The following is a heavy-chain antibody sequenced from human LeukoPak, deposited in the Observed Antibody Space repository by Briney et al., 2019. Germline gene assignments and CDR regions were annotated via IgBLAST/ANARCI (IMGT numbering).Heavy chain of an antibody. CDR1: GFTFSSYW. Sequence: GGSLRLSCAASGFTFSSYWMSWVRQAPGKGLEWVANIKQDGSEKYYVDSVKGRFTISRDNAKNSLYLQMNSLRAEDTAVYYCARGCLYYDILTGYGTFDYWGQGTLVTVSS. CDR2: IKQDGSEK. V-gene: IGHV3-7*03. CDR3: ARGCLYYDILTGYGTFDY. D-gene: IGHD3-9*01. J-gene: IGHJ4*02.